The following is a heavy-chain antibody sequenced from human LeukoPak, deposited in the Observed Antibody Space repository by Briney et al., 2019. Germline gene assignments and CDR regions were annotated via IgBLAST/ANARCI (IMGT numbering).Heavy chain of an antibody. CDR3: ARWSSSGSFGPHFDY. CDR2: ISYSGST. V-gene: IGHV4-31*03. Sequence: SQTLSLTCTVSGGSISSGGYYWSWIRQHPGKGLEWIGYISYSGSTYYNPSLKSGVIISVDTFKNQFSLKLSSVTAADTAVYYCARWSSSGSFGPHFDYWGQGTLVTVSS. J-gene: IGHJ4*02. CDR1: GGSISSGGYY. D-gene: IGHD3-10*01.